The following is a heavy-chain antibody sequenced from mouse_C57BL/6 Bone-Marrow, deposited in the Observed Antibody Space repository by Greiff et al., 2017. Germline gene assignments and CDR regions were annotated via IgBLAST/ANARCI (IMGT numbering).Heavy chain of an antibody. J-gene: IGHJ2*01. CDR3: ARQGRYYFDY. CDR2: ISSGGSYT. V-gene: IGHV5-6*02. Sequence: EVMLVESGGDLVKPGGSLKLSCAASGFTFSSYGMSWVRQTPDKRLEWVATISSGGSYTYYPDSVKGRFTISRDNAKNTLYRQMSSLKSEDTAMYYCARQGRYYFDYWGQGTTLTVSS. CDR1: GFTFSSYG.